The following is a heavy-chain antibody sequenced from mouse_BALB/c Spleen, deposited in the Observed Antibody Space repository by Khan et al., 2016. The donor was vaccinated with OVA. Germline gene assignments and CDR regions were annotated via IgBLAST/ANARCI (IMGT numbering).Heavy chain of an antibody. CDR1: GYTFTDYA. D-gene: IGHD2-14*01. Sequence: QVQLKQSGPEVVRPGVSVKISCKGSGYTFTDYAVHWVKQSHAKSLEWIGVISTYNGNTNYNQRFKGKATMTVDKSSSTAYVELARLTSEDAAIYYCARGAWTGTNYFDYWGQGTTLTVS. J-gene: IGHJ2*01. V-gene: IGHV1S137*01. CDR2: ISTYNGNT. CDR3: ARGAWTGTNYFDY.